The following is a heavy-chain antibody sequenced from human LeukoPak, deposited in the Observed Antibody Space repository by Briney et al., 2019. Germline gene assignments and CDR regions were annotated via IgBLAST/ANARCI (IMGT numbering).Heavy chain of an antibody. Sequence: GASVKVSCKASGYTFTSYAMHWVRQAPGQRLEWMGWINAGNGNTKYSQKFQGRVTITRDTSASTAYMELSSLRSEDTAVYYCARDSQGSGGGWSPVDYWGQGTLVTVSS. V-gene: IGHV1-3*01. CDR2: INAGNGNT. J-gene: IGHJ4*02. CDR3: ARDSQGSGGGWSPVDY. CDR1: GYTFTSYA. D-gene: IGHD2-15*01.